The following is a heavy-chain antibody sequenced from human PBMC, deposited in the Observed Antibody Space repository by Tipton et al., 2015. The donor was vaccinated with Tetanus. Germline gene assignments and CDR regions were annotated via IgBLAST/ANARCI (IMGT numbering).Heavy chain of an antibody. D-gene: IGHD3-10*01. CDR3: AGSQSWFAFDI. Sequence: TLSLTCTVSGDSITSFYWSWIRQPPGKGLEWIGYIFYGGTTNYNPSLKSRVTISLDTSKDRFSLKMISVTPADTAVYYCAGSQSWFAFDIWGQGTIVTVSS. V-gene: IGHV4-59*01. CDR2: IFYGGTT. CDR1: GDSITSFY. J-gene: IGHJ3*02.